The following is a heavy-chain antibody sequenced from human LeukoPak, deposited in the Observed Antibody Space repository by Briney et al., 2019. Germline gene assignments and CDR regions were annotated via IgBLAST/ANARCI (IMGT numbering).Heavy chain of an antibody. CDR3: ARDLPDLTYSYDSDGLDY. J-gene: IGHJ4*02. D-gene: IGHD3-22*01. CDR1: GYTFNNYG. V-gene: IGHV1-18*01. CDR2: MSAYNGNT. Sequence: ASVKVSCKASGYTFNNYGISWVRQAPGQGLEWMGWMSAYNGNTDYAQKFQGRFTITTDTSTSTAYMELKSLRSDDTAVYYCARDLPDLTYSYDSDGLDYWGQGTLVTVSS.